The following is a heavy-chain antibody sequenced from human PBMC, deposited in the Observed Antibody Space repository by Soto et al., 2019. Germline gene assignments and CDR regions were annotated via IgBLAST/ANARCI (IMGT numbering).Heavy chain of an antibody. Sequence: EVQLLESGGGLVQPGGSLRLSCAASRFSFSTYAMTWVRQAPGKGLEWVSTVSDNGHTKLYADSVKGRFTISRDNSKNTVYLEMNSLRAEDSAIYYCAKDRPRDYSAAGPEVDWFDPWGQGTLVTVSS. CDR3: AKDRPRDYSAAGPEVDWFDP. CDR2: VSDNGHTK. D-gene: IGHD6-13*01. J-gene: IGHJ5*02. V-gene: IGHV3-23*01. CDR1: RFSFSTYA.